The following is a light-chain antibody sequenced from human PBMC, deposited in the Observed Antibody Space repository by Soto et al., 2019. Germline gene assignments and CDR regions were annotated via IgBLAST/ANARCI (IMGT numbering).Light chain of an antibody. Sequence: DIQMTQSPSTLSASVGDRVTITCRASQSVGTWLAWYQQKPGKAPNLLIYRASSSKSGVPSRFSGSGSGTEFTLTIRTLQPDDFATYYCQQYYNYSWTFGQGTKVEIK. V-gene: IGKV1-5*03. CDR1: QSVGTW. J-gene: IGKJ1*01. CDR2: RAS. CDR3: QQYYNYSWT.